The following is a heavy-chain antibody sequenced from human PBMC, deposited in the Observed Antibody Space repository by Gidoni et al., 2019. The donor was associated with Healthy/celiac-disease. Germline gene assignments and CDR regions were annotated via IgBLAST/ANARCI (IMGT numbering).Heavy chain of an antibody. Sequence: EVQLVESGGGLIQPGGSLRLSCAASGFTVSSNYMSWVRQAPGKGLEWVSVMYSGCSTYYADSVKGRFTISRDNSKNTLYLQMNSLRAEDTAVYYCARVRQYSYGFDAFDIWCQGTMVTVSS. CDR2: MYSGCST. CDR3: ARVRQYSYGFDAFDI. V-gene: IGHV3-53*01. CDR1: GFTVSSNY. D-gene: IGHD5-18*01. J-gene: IGHJ3*02.